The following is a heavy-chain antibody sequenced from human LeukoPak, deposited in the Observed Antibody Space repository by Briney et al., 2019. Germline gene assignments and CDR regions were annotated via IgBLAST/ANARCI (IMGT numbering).Heavy chain of an antibody. CDR3: ARLGSLCRNGVCYGG. V-gene: IGHV3-48*03. CDR1: GFTFSSYE. CDR2: ISSSGRTM. Sequence: PGGSLRLSCAASGFTFSSYEMNWVRQAPGKGLEWISHISSSGRTMYYADSVKGRFTISRDNAKNSLYLQMNSLRAEDTAVYYCARLGSLCRNGVCYGGWGQGILVTVSS. D-gene: IGHD2-8*01. J-gene: IGHJ4*02.